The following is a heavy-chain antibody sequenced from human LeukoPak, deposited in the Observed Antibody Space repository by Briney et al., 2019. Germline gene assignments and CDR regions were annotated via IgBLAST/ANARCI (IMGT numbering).Heavy chain of an antibody. D-gene: IGHD2-15*01. CDR1: GDSISSSSYY. J-gene: IGHJ5*02. Sequence: SETLSLTCTVSGDSISSSSYYWGWIRQPPGKGLEWIGSFSYSGSTYFNPSLKSRVTISVDTSKNQLSLKLSSVTAADTAAYYCARDRTVVVVVAATQAHWFDPWGQGTLVTVSS. CDR2: FSYSGST. CDR3: ARDRTVVVVVAATQAHWFDP. V-gene: IGHV4-39*07.